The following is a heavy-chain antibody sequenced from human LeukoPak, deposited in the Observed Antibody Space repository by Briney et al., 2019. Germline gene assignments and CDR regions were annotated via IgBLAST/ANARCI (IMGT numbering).Heavy chain of an antibody. J-gene: IGHJ1*01. CDR3: AKDKGSTVVRFGSYFQH. V-gene: IGHV3-43*01. Sequence: GGSLRLSCAASGFTFSSYGMSWVRQAPGKGLEWVSLISWDGGSTYYADSVKGRFTISRDNSKNSLYLQMNSLRTEDTALYYCAKDKGSTVVRFGSYFQHWGQGTLVTVSS. D-gene: IGHD4-23*01. CDR1: GFTFSSYG. CDR2: ISWDGGST.